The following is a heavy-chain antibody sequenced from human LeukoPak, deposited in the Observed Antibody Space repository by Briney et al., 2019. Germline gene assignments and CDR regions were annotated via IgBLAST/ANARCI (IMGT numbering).Heavy chain of an antibody. Sequence: PGGSLRLSCAASGFTFSNYAMSWVRQAPGKGLEWVSGISANGGRTYYADSVKGRFTISRDKSKNTSYLQMNSLGAEDTAVYYCGKDPNGDYVGGFDMWGQGTMVTVSS. D-gene: IGHD3-16*01. CDR3: GKDPNGDYVGGFDM. J-gene: IGHJ3*02. CDR1: GFTFSNYA. V-gene: IGHV3-23*01. CDR2: ISANGGRT.